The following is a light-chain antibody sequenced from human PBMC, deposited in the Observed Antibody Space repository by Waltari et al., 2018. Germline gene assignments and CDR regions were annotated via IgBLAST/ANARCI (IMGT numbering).Light chain of an antibody. Sequence: QSVLTQTPSVSATPGQRVTISCSGSSSNIGINIVNWYQHLPGTAPKLLIHTNKQRPSGVPDRFSGSKSGTSASLAISGLQSEDEAEYYCAAWDDSLDGPVFGGGTKLTVL. J-gene: IGLJ3*02. CDR3: AAWDDSLDGPV. V-gene: IGLV1-44*01. CDR1: SSNIGINI. CDR2: TNK.